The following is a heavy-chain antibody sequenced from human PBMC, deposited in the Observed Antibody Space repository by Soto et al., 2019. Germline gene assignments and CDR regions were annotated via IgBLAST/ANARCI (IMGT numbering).Heavy chain of an antibody. CDR3: ARDRCYDGTCYSASDS. V-gene: IGHV3-48*02. CDR1: GFRFSTYD. D-gene: IGHD2-15*01. J-gene: IGHJ5*01. Sequence: SGGSLRLSCAASGFRFSTYDMDWLRQAPGKGPEWIAHISTTSFTIYYADSVKGRFTISRDNARNSLSLEMNSLRDEDTAVYYCARDRCYDGTCYSASDSWGQGTLVTVSS. CDR2: ISTTSFTI.